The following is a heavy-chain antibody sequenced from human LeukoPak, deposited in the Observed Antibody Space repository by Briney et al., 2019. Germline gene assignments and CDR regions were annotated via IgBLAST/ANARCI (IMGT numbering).Heavy chain of an antibody. CDR3: AARNGGPYYFDY. Sequence: GGSLRLSCTASGFTFSSHAMTWVRQAPGKGLEWVSSISGSSLSTYYADSVKGRFTISRANSKNTVYLQMNSLRAEDTAVYYCAARNGGPYYFDYWGQEALVTVSS. CDR1: GFTFSSHA. V-gene: IGHV3-23*01. D-gene: IGHD7-27*01. J-gene: IGHJ4*02. CDR2: ISGSSLST.